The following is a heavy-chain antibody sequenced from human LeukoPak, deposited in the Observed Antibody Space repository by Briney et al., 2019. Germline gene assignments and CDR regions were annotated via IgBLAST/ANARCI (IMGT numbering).Heavy chain of an antibody. CDR3: ARTKLNILRFLERYLFDY. D-gene: IGHD3-3*01. Sequence: PGGSLRLSCAASGFTFDDYGMSWVRQAPGKGLEWVSGINWNGGSTGYADSVKGRFTISRDNAKNSLYLQMNSLRAEDTALYYCARTKLNILRFLERYLFDYWGQGTLVTVSS. CDR1: GFTFDDYG. CDR2: INWNGGST. V-gene: IGHV3-20*04. J-gene: IGHJ4*02.